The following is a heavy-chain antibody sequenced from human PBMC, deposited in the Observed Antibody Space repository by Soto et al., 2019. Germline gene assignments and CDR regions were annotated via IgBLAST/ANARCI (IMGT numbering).Heavy chain of an antibody. CDR3: ARDLGGGDAFDI. V-gene: IGHV1-2*02. J-gene: IGHJ3*02. D-gene: IGHD3-16*01. CDR1: GYTFTGYY. Sequence: AAVKVCCKACGYTFTGYYMHWVRQAPGQGLEWMGWINPNSGGTNYAQKFQGRVTMTRDTSISTAYMELSRLRSDDTAVYYCARDLGGGDAFDIWGQGTMVTVSS. CDR2: INPNSGGT.